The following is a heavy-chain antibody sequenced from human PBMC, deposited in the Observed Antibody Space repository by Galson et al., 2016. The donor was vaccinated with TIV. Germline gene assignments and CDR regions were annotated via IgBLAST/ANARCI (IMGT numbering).Heavy chain of an antibody. CDR1: GGSVTSGGYY. D-gene: IGHD5-24*01. CDR2: IYYSGST. V-gene: IGHV4-61*08. CDR3: AREGVEVLTIDYFSYYMDV. Sequence: ETLSLTCTVAGGSVTSGGYYWTWIRQAPHKGLEWLGFIYYSGSTEYNPSLKSRLTISADTSRNQFSLTLTSVTPADTAVYYCAREGVEVLTIDYFSYYMDVWGKGTSVTVSS. J-gene: IGHJ6*03.